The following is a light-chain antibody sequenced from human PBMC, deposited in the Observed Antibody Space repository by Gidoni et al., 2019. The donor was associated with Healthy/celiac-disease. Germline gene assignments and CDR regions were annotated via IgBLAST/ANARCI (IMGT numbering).Light chain of an antibody. V-gene: IGKV1-39*01. CDR2: AAS. Sequence: DIQMTQSPSSLSASVGDRVTITCRASQSSSSYLNWYQQQPGKAPKLLIYAASSLQSGVPSRFSGSGSGTDFTLTISSLQPEDFATYYCQQSYSTPLTFGGGTKVEIK. J-gene: IGKJ4*01. CDR1: QSSSSY. CDR3: QQSYSTPLT.